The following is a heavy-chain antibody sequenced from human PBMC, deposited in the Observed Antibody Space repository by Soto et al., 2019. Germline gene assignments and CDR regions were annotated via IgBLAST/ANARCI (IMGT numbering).Heavy chain of an antibody. V-gene: IGHV1-46*01. CDR1: GYTFTSYY. CDR3: ARDHPTAVADYYYYGMDV. CDR2: INPSGGST. J-gene: IGHJ6*02. D-gene: IGHD6-19*01. Sequence: QVQLVQSGAEVKKPGASVKVSCKASGYTFTSYYMHWVRQAPGQGLEWMGIINPSGGSTSYAQKFQGRVTMTRDTSTSTVYMELSSLRSEDTAVYYCARDHPTAVADYYYYGMDVWGQGTTVTVSS.